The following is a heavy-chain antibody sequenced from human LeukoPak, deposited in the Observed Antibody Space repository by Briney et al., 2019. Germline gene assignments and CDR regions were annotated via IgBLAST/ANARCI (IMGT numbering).Heavy chain of an antibody. V-gene: IGHV4-38-2*01. J-gene: IGHJ5*02. CDR1: GYSISSGYY. CDR3: ARVVTGEANWFDP. CDR2: IYHSGST. D-gene: IGHD3-22*01. Sequence: PSETLSLTCAVSGYSISSGYYWGWIRQPPGKGLEWIGSIYHSGSTYYNPSLKSRVTISVDTSKNQFSLKLSSVTAADTAVYYCARVVTGEANWFDPWGQGTLVTVSS.